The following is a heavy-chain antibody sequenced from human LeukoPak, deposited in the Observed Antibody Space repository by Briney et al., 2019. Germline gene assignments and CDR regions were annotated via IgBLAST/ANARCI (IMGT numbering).Heavy chain of an antibody. D-gene: IGHD1-26*01. J-gene: IGHJ4*02. Sequence: SETLSLTCTVSGYSINSGHYWGWIRQPPGKGLEWIGSIYYSGSTYYNPSLKSRVTISVDTSKNQFSLKLSSVTAADTAVYYCARHSPVGIYYFDYWGQGTLVTVSS. V-gene: IGHV4-38-2*02. CDR1: GYSINSGHY. CDR2: IYYSGST. CDR3: ARHSPVGIYYFDY.